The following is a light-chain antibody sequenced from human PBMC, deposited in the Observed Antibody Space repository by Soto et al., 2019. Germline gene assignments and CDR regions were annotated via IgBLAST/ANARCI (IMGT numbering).Light chain of an antibody. J-gene: IGLJ3*02. CDR2: DTT. CDR1: TGAVTSGHY. CDR3: LLPYSDAWV. Sequence: QAVVTQSPSLSVSPGGTVTLTCASSTGAVTSGHYPHWFQQEPGQSPMTLIYDTTNKKSWTPVRFSVSLLGGKAALTLSGAQPEDEAEYYCLLPYSDAWVFGGGTKLTVL. V-gene: IGLV7-46*01.